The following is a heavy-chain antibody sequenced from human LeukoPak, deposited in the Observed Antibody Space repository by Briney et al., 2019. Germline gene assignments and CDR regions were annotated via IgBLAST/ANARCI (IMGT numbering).Heavy chain of an antibody. V-gene: IGHV1-18*01. CDR2: ISACNGNT. Sequence: ASVKVSCKASGYTFTSYGISWVRQAPGQGLEWMGWISACNGNTNYAQKLQGRVTMTTDTSTSTAYMELRSLRSDDTAVYYCARTNIVDTAMVLKGGFDYWGQGTLVTVSS. J-gene: IGHJ4*02. CDR3: ARTNIVDTAMVLKGGFDY. CDR1: GYTFTSYG. D-gene: IGHD5-18*01.